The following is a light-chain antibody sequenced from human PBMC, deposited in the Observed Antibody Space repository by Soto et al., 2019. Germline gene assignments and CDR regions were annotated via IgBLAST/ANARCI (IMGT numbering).Light chain of an antibody. CDR3: PQYNAWQPIP. J-gene: IGKJ4*01. V-gene: IGKV3-15*01. CDR2: GAS. Sequence: SPSTLSIHPVARATLSIKTSQSVSSNVAWYQQIPGQTPRLLISGASPRATGIRARVSGAGSGTDFPPTFSSLPSEDFGVYHCPQYNAWQPIPFGGGTKVDI. CDR1: QSVSSN.